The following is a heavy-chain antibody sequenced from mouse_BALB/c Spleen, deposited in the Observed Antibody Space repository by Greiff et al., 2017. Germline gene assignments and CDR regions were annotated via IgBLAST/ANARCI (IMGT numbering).Heavy chain of an antibody. D-gene: IGHD2-14*01. J-gene: IGHJ2*01. CDR1: GFTFSSYT. CDR3: ARQGYYRYEVFDY. CDR2: ISNGGGST. Sequence: EVQVVESGGGLVQPGGSLKLSCAASGFTFSSYTMSWVRQTPEKRLEWVAYISNGGGSTYYPDTVKGRFTISRDNAKNTLYLQMSSLKSEDTAMYYCARQGYYRYEVFDYWGQGTTLTVSS. V-gene: IGHV5-12-2*01.